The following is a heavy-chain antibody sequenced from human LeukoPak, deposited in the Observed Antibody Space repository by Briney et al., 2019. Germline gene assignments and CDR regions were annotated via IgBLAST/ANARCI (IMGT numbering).Heavy chain of an antibody. CDR3: ARVPVLYGSGSYYAGYFDY. CDR1: GGTFSSYA. V-gene: IGHV1-69*06. D-gene: IGHD3-10*01. J-gene: IGHJ4*02. CDR2: IIPIFGTA. Sequence: ASVKVSCKASGGTFSSYAISWVRQAPGQGLEWMGGIIPIFGTANYAQKFQGRVTITADKSTSTAYTELSSLRSEDTAVYYCARVPVLYGSGSYYAGYFDYWGQGTLVTVSS.